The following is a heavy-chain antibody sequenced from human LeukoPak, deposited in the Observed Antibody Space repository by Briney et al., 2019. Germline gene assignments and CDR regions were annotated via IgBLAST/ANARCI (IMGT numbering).Heavy chain of an antibody. V-gene: IGHV3-23*01. CDR1: GFTFSSYA. D-gene: IGHD6-13*01. Sequence: GGSLRLSCAASGFTFSSYAMSWVRQAPGKGLEWVSAISGSGGSTYYADSVKGRFTISRDNSKNTLYLQMNSLRAEDTAVYYCAKDRGWQQLVGSMDVWGQGTTVTVSS. J-gene: IGHJ6*02. CDR2: ISGSGGST. CDR3: AKDRGWQQLVGSMDV.